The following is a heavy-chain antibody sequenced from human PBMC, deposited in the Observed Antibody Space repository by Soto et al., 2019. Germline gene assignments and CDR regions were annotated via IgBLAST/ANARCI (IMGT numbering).Heavy chain of an antibody. CDR1: GASISSSDYY. V-gene: IGHV4-39*01. CDR3: ARQEGHTAGCQGY. D-gene: IGHD6-19*01. CDR2: IYYSGRT. J-gene: IGHJ4*02. Sequence: QVQLQESGPVLVKPSETLSLTCSVSGASISSSDYYWGWIRQPPGEGLEWIGSIYYSGRTNDNPSLNSRVTIFLDTSKNQFSLKLSSVTAADTALYYCARQEGHTAGCQGYWGQGTLVTVSS.